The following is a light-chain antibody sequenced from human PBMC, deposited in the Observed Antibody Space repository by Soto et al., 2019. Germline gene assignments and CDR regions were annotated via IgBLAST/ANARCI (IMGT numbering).Light chain of an antibody. V-gene: IGLV2-14*01. CDR3: NSYSSTNFYV. J-gene: IGLJ1*01. CDR1: FSDIAVFNY. Sequence: QSVLAEPACVSVSPGQSITISGTGSFSDIAVFNYVSLYQQYPGRAPKLLIYQVTSRASGVSHRFSGSKSGNTASLTISGLQPEDEAEYYCNSYSSTNFYVFGTGTKVTVL. CDR2: QVT.